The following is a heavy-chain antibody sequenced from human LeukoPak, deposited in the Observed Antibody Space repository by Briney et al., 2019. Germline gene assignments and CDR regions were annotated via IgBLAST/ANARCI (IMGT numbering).Heavy chain of an antibody. Sequence: SETLSLTCTVSGGSISSYYWSWIRQPPGKGLEWIGYISYSGSTNYNPSLKSRVTISVDTSKNQFSLKLSSVTAADTAVYYCAREGGSGYYPSPLGFDYSGQGTLVTVSS. V-gene: IGHV4-59*01. J-gene: IGHJ4*02. D-gene: IGHD3-22*01. CDR3: AREGGSGYYPSPLGFDY. CDR1: GGSISSYY. CDR2: ISYSGST.